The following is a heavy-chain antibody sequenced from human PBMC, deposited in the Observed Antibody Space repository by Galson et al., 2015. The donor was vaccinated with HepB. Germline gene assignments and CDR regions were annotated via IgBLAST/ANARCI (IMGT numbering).Heavy chain of an antibody. Sequence: SLRLSCAASGFTFSSSWMNWVRQAPGKGLEWVAYVKQDGVERYYVDSVRGRFTISRDNAKNSLYLQMNSLRAEDTAVYYCARGGAMRSFAYWGQGTLATVSS. CDR3: ARGGAMRSFAY. D-gene: IGHD2-15*01. V-gene: IGHV3-7*01. CDR1: GFTFSSSW. CDR2: VKQDGVER. J-gene: IGHJ4*02.